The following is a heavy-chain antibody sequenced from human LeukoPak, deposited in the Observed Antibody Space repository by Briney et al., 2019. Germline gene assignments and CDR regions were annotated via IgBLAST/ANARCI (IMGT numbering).Heavy chain of an antibody. Sequence: SVKVSCKASGGTFSSYAISWVRQAPGQGLEWMGGIIPIFGTANYAQKFQGRVTITTDESTSTAYMELSGLRSEDTAVYYCAREEAVAGTEYYWGQGTLVTVSS. V-gene: IGHV1-69*05. D-gene: IGHD6-19*01. J-gene: IGHJ4*02. CDR1: GGTFSSYA. CDR2: IIPIFGTA. CDR3: AREEAVAGTEYY.